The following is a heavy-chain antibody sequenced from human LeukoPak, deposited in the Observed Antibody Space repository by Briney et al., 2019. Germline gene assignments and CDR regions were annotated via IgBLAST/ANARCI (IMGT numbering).Heavy chain of an antibody. CDR2: IIISSSTI. J-gene: IGHJ4*02. CDR3: ARRDSAGSDF. Sequence: GGSLRLSCAASGFTFSSYSMNWGRQAPGKGLEWGAYIIISSSTIHYADSVKGRFTLSRDNDQNSLYLQMNSLRDEDTDVYYCARRDSAGSDFWGQGPLVTVSS. D-gene: IGHD3-22*01. CDR1: GFTFSSYS. V-gene: IGHV3-48*02.